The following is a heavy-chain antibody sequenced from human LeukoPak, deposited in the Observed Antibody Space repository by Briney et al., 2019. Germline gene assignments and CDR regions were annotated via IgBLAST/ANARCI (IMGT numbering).Heavy chain of an antibody. CDR3: ARGQYQLLRRDPAKYYFDY. Sequence: ASVKVSCKASGYTFTSYGISWVRQAPGQGLEWMGWISAYNGNTNYAQKLQGRVTMTTGTSTSTAYMELRSLRSDDTAVYYCARGQYQLLRRDPAKYYFDYWGQGTLVTVSS. V-gene: IGHV1-18*04. CDR2: ISAYNGNT. J-gene: IGHJ4*02. CDR1: GYTFTSYG. D-gene: IGHD2-2*01.